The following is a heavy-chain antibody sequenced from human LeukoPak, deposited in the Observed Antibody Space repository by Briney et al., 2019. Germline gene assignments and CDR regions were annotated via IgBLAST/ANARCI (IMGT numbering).Heavy chain of an antibody. CDR3: ARGGYYDSSGYDYGMDV. D-gene: IGHD3-22*01. Sequence: GRSLRLSCAASGFTFDDYAMHWVRQAPGKGLERVSGISWNSGSIGYADSVQGRFTISRDNAKNSLYLQMNSLRAEDTALYYCARGGYYDSSGYDYGMDVWGQGTTVTVSS. CDR1: GFTFDDYA. CDR2: ISWNSGSI. V-gene: IGHV3-9*01. J-gene: IGHJ6*02.